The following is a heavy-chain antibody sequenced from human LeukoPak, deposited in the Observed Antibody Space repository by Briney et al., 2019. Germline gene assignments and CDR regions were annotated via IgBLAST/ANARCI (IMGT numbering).Heavy chain of an antibody. CDR1: GGSISSGGYY. V-gene: IGHV4-31*03. CDR2: IYYTGRT. Sequence: SQTLSLTCTVSGGSISSGGYYWNWIRQHPTEGLEWIGHIYYTGRTTYNPSVKSRVTISADTSKNQFSLKLNSVTAADTAVYFCASAPLGNSFGYMAYWGQGALVTVSS. J-gene: IGHJ4*02. CDR3: ASAPLGNSFGYMAY. D-gene: IGHD5-18*01.